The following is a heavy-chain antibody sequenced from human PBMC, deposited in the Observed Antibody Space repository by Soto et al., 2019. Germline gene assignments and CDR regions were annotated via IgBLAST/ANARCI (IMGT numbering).Heavy chain of an antibody. D-gene: IGHD6-13*01. V-gene: IGHV4-39*01. CDR2: IYYSGST. CDR1: GGSISSSSYY. CDR3: ARYSSSWYGRYYYYGMDV. J-gene: IGHJ6*02. Sequence: SETLSLTCTVSGGSISSSSYYWGWIRQPPGKGLEWIGSIYYSGSTYYNPSLKSRVTIFVDTSKNQFSLKLSSVTAADTAVYYCARYSSSWYGRYYYYGMDVWGQGTTVT.